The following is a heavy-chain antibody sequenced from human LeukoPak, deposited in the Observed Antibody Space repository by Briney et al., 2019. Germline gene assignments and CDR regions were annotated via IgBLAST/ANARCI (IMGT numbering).Heavy chain of an antibody. CDR1: GFTFSSYA. Sequence: GGSLRLSCAASGFTFSSYAMSWVRQAPGKGLEWVSAISGSGGSTYYADSVKGRFTISRDNSKNTLYLQMNSLRAEDTAVYYCAKDPWGRNYYDRSGYSAWGQGTLVTVSS. D-gene: IGHD3-22*01. V-gene: IGHV3-23*01. CDR2: ISGSGGST. J-gene: IGHJ5*02. CDR3: AKDPWGRNYYDRSGYSA.